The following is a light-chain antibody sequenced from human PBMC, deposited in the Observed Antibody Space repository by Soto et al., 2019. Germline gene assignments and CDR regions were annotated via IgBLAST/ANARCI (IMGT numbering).Light chain of an antibody. CDR1: SSDVGGYNY. CDR2: EVS. Sequence: SALTQPASVSGSPGQSSTISCTGTSSDVGGYNYVSWYQQHPGKAPKLMIYEVSNRPSGVSNRFSGSKSGNTASLTISGLQAEDEADYYCSSYTSSSTRVFGTGTKVTVL. V-gene: IGLV2-14*01. J-gene: IGLJ1*01. CDR3: SSYTSSSTRV.